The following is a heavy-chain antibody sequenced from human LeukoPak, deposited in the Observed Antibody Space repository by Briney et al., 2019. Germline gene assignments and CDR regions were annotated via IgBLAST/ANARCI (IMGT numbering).Heavy chain of an antibody. CDR2: IKQDGSEI. Sequence: ETLSLTCTVSGGSISSSSYYWGWIRPPPGKGLEWVANIKQDGSEIYYVDSVKGRFTISRDNAKNSLYLHMNSLRVEDTAVYYCARDKAVGPTLLDYWGQGTLVTVSS. J-gene: IGHJ4*02. CDR3: ARDKAVGPTLLDY. CDR1: GGSISSSSYY. V-gene: IGHV3-7*01. D-gene: IGHD1-26*01.